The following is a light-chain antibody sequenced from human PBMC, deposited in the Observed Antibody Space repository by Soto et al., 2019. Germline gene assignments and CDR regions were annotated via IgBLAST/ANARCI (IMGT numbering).Light chain of an antibody. Sequence: QSALTQPASVSGSPGQSITISCTGTSSDVGGYNYVSWYQQHPGEAPKLMIYEVSNRPSGVSNRFSGSKSGNTASLTISGLQAEDEADYYCTSKTSSTYVAFGGGTKVTVL. J-gene: IGLJ2*01. CDR1: SSDVGGYNY. CDR2: EVS. V-gene: IGLV2-14*01. CDR3: TSKTSSTYVA.